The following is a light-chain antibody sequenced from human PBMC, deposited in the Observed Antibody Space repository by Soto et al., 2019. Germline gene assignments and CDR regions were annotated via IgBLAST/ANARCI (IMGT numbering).Light chain of an antibody. CDR2: YVT. Sequence: QSALTQPASVSGSPGQSITISCTGSSSDVGGYNYVSWYQQHPGKAPKLMIFYVTNRPSGVSNRFSGSKTGNTASLTISGLQAEDEADYYCSSYAGSNNFVVFGGGTKLTVL. J-gene: IGLJ2*01. CDR3: SSYAGSNNFVV. V-gene: IGLV2-14*03. CDR1: SSDVGGYNY.